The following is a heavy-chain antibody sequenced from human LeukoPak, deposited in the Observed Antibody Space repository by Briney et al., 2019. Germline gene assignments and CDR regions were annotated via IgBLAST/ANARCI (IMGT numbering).Heavy chain of an antibody. CDR2: INTDTGNP. D-gene: IGHD6-13*01. V-gene: IGHV7-4-1*02. J-gene: IGHJ5*02. CDR1: GYTFSNYA. Sequence: ASVKVSCKASGYTFSNYAMNWVRQAPGQGLEWMGWINTDTGNPTYAQGFTGRFVFSLDTSVSTAYLQISRLKAEDTAVYYCARGVIATAAPGWFDPWGQGTLVTVSS. CDR3: ARGVIATAAPGWFDP.